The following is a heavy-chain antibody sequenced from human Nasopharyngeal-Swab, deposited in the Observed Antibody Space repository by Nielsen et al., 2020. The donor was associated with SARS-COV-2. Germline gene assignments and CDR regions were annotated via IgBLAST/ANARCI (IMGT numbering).Heavy chain of an antibody. CDR2: ISYDGSNK. CDR1: RFTFSSYA. Sequence: GESLKISCAASRFTFSSYAMHWVRQAPGKGLEWVAVISYDGSNKYYADSVKGRFTISRDNSKNTLYLQMNSLRAEDTAVYYCARGGYSNRWLDVWGKGTTVTVSS. CDR3: ARGGYSNRWLDV. V-gene: IGHV3-30*04. J-gene: IGHJ6*04. D-gene: IGHD6-13*01.